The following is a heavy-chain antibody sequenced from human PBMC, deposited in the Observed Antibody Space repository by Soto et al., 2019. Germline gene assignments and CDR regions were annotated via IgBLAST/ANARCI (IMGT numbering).Heavy chain of an antibody. CDR1: GGCSSRFD. J-gene: IGHJ5*02. CDR3: ARRRFSSPESAP. V-gene: IGHV4-4*07. CDR2: IYSGGRN. D-gene: IGHD3-10*01. Sequence: LSLACTVSGGCSSRFDWSWSRQPAGKGLEWIGRIYSGGRNNYNPSLKSRVTMSVDTSKNQFSLRLSSVTASDSAMYYCARRRFSSPESAPWGQGTLVTVSS.